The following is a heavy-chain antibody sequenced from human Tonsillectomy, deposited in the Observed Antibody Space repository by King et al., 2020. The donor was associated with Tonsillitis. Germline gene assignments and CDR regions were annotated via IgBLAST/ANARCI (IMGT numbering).Heavy chain of an antibody. J-gene: IGHJ4*02. CDR3: ARMVRGVDTFDY. CDR1: GGSISSSSYY. Sequence: QLQESGPGLVKPSETLSLTCTVSGGSISSSSYYWGXXXQXPGXXXEXXXXXXXXXXPXXXPXLKGRXTISVXPPKNQFSLKLXXVTAADTAVYYCARMVRGVDTFDYWGQGTLVTVSS. V-gene: IGHV4-39*07. D-gene: IGHD3-10*01. CDR2: XXXXXXP.